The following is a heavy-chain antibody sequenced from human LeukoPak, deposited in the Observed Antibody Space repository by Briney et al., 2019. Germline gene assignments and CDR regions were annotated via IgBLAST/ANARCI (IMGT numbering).Heavy chain of an antibody. J-gene: IGHJ4*02. CDR3: ARGLRKIAVGASFDY. V-gene: IGHV4-34*01. Sequence: PSGTLSLTCAVYGGSFSGYYWSWIRQPPGKGLEWIGEINHSGSTNYNPSLKSRVTISVDTSKNQFSLKLSSVTAADTAVYYCARGLRKIAVGASFDYWGQGTLVTVSS. D-gene: IGHD1-26*01. CDR1: GGSFSGYY. CDR2: INHSGST.